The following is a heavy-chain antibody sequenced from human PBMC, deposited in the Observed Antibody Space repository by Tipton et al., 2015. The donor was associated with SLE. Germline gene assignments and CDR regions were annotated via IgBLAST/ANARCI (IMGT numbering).Heavy chain of an antibody. CDR3: ARQSVQGDFFDY. Sequence: VQLVQSGAEVKKPGESLKISCKGSGYNYLAYWIGWVRQMPGKGLEWMGIIYPSDSDTRYSPSFQGQVTISVDKSINTAYLQWSSLKASDNAMYYCARQSVQGDFFDYWGQGTLVTVPS. V-gene: IGHV5-51*01. J-gene: IGHJ4*02. CDR1: GYNYLAYW. D-gene: IGHD1-1*01. CDR2: IYPSDSDT.